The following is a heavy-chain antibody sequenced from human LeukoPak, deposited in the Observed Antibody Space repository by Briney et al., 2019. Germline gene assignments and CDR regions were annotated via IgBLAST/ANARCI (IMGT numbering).Heavy chain of an antibody. CDR2: IRSQSDGGTS. CDR3: TTGYGTIDF. CDR1: RFTFSDAW. J-gene: IGHJ4*02. V-gene: IGHV3-15*01. D-gene: IGHD2-8*01. Sequence: GGSLRLSCAVSRFTFSDAWMAWVRQAPGRGLEHVGRIRSQSDGGTSDYAAPVKDRFTISRDDSNNMVYLYMNNLKIEDTAMYYCTTGYGTIDFWGQGTLVAVSS.